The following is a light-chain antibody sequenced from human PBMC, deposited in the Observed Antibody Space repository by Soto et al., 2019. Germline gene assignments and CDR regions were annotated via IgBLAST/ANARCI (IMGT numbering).Light chain of an antibody. V-gene: IGKV3-15*01. CDR2: EAS. CDR1: QSVSSN. Sequence: EIGVTQAPEADSVSPGERRTLTCRASQSVSSNLAWYQQKPGQAPRLIIYEASTRATGVPARFSGSGSGTDFTLTTSSLQSEDFAVYCCQQLNEWPPTFGQGTKVDIK. J-gene: IGKJ1*01. CDR3: QQLNEWPPT.